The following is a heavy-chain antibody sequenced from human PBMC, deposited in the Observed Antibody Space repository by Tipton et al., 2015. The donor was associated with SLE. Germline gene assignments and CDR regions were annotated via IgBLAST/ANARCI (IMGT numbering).Heavy chain of an antibody. D-gene: IGHD6-13*01. Sequence: SLRLSCAASGFTFSSYAMSWVRQAPGKGLEWVSVIYSGGSSTYYADSVKGRFTISRDNSKNTLYLQMNSLRAEDTAVYYCARDIAALYYYYMDVWGKGTTVTVSS. CDR2: IYSGGSST. V-gene: IGHV3-23*03. J-gene: IGHJ6*03. CDR3: ARDIAALYYYYMDV. CDR1: GFTFSSYA.